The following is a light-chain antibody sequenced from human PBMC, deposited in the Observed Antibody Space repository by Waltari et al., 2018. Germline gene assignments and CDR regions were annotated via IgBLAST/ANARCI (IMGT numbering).Light chain of an antibody. CDR2: QDS. V-gene: IGLV3-1*01. CDR1: NSEDKY. J-gene: IGLJ2*01. CDR3: QAWDSISDVV. Sequence: YELTQPPPVSVSPGQTVSITCSGGNSEDKYVCWYQQKTGQSPVLVMHQDSRRPSGIPERFSGSSSGNTATLTISGTQAMDEADYYCQAWDSISDVVFGGGTRLTVL.